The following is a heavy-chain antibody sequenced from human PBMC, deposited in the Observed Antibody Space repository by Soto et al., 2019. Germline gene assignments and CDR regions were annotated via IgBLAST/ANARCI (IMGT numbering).Heavy chain of an antibody. CDR2: INPNSGGT. CDR3: ARDLSDYDSSGQGYYYYGMDV. J-gene: IGHJ6*02. CDR1: GYTFTGYY. V-gene: IGHV1-2*02. Sequence: ASVKVSCKASGYTFTGYYMHWVRQAPGQGLEWMGWINPNSGGTNYAQKFQGRVTMTRDTSISTAYMELSRLRSDDTAVYYCARDLSDYDSSGQGYYYYGMDVWGQGTTVTAP. D-gene: IGHD3-22*01.